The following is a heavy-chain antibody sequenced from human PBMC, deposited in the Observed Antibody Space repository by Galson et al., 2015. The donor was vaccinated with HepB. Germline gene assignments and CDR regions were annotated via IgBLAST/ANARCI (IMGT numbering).Heavy chain of an antibody. J-gene: IGHJ6*02. V-gene: IGHV3-23*01. Sequence: SLRLSCAASGFTFSSYAMSWVRQAPGKGLEWVSAISGSGGSTYYADSVKGRFTISRDNSKNTLYLQMNSLRAEDTAVYYCANSRVKQLVVGYYYYGMDVWGQGTTVTVSS. CDR2: ISGSGGST. CDR3: ANSRVKQLVVGYYYYGMDV. CDR1: GFTFSSYA. D-gene: IGHD6-13*01.